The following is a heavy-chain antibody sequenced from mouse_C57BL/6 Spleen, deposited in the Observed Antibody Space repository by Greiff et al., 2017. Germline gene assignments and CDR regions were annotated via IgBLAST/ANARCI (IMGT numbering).Heavy chain of an antibody. CDR1: GYTFTSYW. CDR3: DRRDYDYDFDAMDD. V-gene: IGHV1-74*01. D-gene: IGHD2-4*01. Sequence: QVQLQQPGAELVKPGASVKVSCKASGYTFTSYWMHWVKQRPGQGLEWIGRIHPSDSDTNYNQKFKGKATLLVDKSSSTAYMQLSSLTSEDSAVYYCDRRDYDYDFDAMDDWGQGTSVTVSS. CDR2: IHPSDSDT. J-gene: IGHJ4*01.